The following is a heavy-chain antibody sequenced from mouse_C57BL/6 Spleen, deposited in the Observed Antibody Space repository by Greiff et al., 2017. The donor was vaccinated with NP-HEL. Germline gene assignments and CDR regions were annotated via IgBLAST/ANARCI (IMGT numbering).Heavy chain of an antibody. D-gene: IGHD1-1*01. CDR1: GYTFTSYW. V-gene: IGHV1-53*01. CDR2: INPSNGGT. J-gene: IGHJ4*01. Sequence: VKLQQPGTELVKPGASVKLSCKASGYTFTSYWMHWVKQRPGQGLEWIGNINPSNGGTNYNEKFKSKATLTVDKSSSTAYMQLSSLTSEDSAVYYCARKGIYYGSSYDYYAMDYWGQGTSVTVSS. CDR3: ARKGIYYGSSYDYYAMDY.